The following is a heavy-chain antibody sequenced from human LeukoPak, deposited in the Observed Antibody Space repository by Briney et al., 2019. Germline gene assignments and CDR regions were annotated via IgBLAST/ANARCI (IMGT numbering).Heavy chain of an antibody. D-gene: IGHD3-10*01. CDR2: IYPGDSDI. CDR3: AGPWGSGATYGSTPFDY. J-gene: IGHJ4*02. Sequence: GESLKISCTASGYRFTNYWIGWVRQMPGKGLEWMAIIYPGDSDIRYSPSFQGQVTISADKSINTAYLQWSSLKASDTAMYFCAGPWGSGATYGSTPFDYWGQGTLVTVSS. V-gene: IGHV5-51*01. CDR1: GYRFTNYW.